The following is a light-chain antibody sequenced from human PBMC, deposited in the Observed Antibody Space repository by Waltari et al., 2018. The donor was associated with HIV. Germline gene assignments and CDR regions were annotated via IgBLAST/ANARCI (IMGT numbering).Light chain of an antibody. V-gene: IGLV2-14*01. CDR1: SSDVGTYNY. CDR2: EVS. CDR3: SSYTISSTLV. Sequence: QSALTQPASVSGSPGQSITISCTGTSSDVGTYNYVSWYQQHPGKAPNLMIYEVSNRPSGVSNRCSGSKSGNTASLTISGLQAEDGADYYCSSYTISSTLVFGTGTKVTVL. J-gene: IGLJ1*01.